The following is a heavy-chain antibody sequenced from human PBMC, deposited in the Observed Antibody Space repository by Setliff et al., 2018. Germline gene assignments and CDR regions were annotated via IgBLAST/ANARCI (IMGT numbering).Heavy chain of an antibody. J-gene: IGHJ4*02. CDR3: ARRDSTGYYGYSFDF. V-gene: IGHV4-34*01. CDR1: GGSFSGYF. CDR2: INDRGST. Sequence: SETLSLTCAVYGGSFSGYFWSWIRQAPGRGLEWIGEINDRGSTHYNPSLKSRVTISIDTSKNQFSLKLTSVTAADTAVYFCARRDSTGYYGYSFDFWGQGTLVTVSS. D-gene: IGHD3-22*01.